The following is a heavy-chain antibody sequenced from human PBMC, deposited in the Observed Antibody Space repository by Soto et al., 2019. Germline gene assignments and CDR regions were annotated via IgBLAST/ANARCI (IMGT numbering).Heavy chain of an antibody. Sequence: VQLVESGGGLVQPGGSLRLSCAASGISFSTYNMNWVRQAPGKGLEWVSYISSTSSDINYAASVKGRFTISRDNAKNSLYLQMHSLRDEDTAVYYGARGNDFWSGPSYYYGMDVWGQGTAVTVSS. CDR2: ISSTSSDI. CDR3: ARGNDFWSGPSYYYGMDV. CDR1: GISFSTYN. J-gene: IGHJ6*02. V-gene: IGHV3-48*02. D-gene: IGHD3-3*01.